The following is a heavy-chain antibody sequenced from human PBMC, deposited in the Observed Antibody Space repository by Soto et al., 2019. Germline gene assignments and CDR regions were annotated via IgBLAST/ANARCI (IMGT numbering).Heavy chain of an antibody. CDR1: WFTAGSNE. J-gene: IGHJ5*02. CDR3: ARGSYASRGYYFLEP. D-gene: IGHD3-22*01. CDR2: IYSGGST. Sequence: XGSLRVSTPASWFTAGSNEMSWVRQAPGKGLEWVSVIYSGGSTYYADSVKGRFTISRDNSKNTLYLQMNSLRAEDTAVYYCARGSYASRGYYFLEPWGQGTLVTSPQ. V-gene: IGHV3-53*01.